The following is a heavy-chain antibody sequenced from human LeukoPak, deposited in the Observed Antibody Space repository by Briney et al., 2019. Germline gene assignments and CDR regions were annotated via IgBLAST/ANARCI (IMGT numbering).Heavy chain of an antibody. J-gene: IGHJ6*02. V-gene: IGHV3-48*04. CDR1: GFTFSSYS. CDR2: ISSSSSTI. D-gene: IGHD6-13*01. Sequence: SGGSLRLSCAASGFTFSSYSMNWVRQAPGKGLKWVSYISSSSSTIYYADSVKGRFTISRDNAKNSLYLQMNSLRAEDTAVYYCARVREGSSSQYYYYYYGMDVWGQGTTVTVSS. CDR3: ARVREGSSSQYYYYYYGMDV.